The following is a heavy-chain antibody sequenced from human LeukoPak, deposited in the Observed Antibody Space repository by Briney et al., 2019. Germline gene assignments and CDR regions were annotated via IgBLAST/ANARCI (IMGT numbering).Heavy chain of an antibody. CDR2: IYYSGST. CDR1: GDFLSSGDYY. Sequence: PSETLSLTCTVSGDFLSSGDYYWGWIRQSPGKGLTWIGSIYYSGSTLYNASFESRVTMSLDTSKNQFSLKLRSVTAADTAVYYCARPCQVTTCAKFEYWGQGILVTVSS. D-gene: IGHD4-17*01. J-gene: IGHJ4*02. CDR3: ARPCQVTTCAKFEY. V-gene: IGHV4-39*01.